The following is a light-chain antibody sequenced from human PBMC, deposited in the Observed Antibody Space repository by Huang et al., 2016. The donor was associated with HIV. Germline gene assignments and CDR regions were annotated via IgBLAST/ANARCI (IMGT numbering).Light chain of an antibody. J-gene: IGKJ4*01. Sequence: DIQLTQSPSSLSASIGDRVTITCQASQDNDNYLNWYQQKVGKAPKLLIYYASNLESGVPSRFRGSGSGTHFTLIINGLQPEDVATYYCQQYHNLPLTFGGGTKVDLK. CDR2: YAS. V-gene: IGKV1-33*01. CDR3: QQYHNLPLT. CDR1: QDNDNY.